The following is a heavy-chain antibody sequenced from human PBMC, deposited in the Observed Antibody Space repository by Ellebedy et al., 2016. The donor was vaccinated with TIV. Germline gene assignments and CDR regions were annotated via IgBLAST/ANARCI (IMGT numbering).Heavy chain of an antibody. Sequence: MPSETLSLTCTVSGGSIRSSYWTWIRQPAGKGLEWIGRLFSTGSTNYNPSLKSRLTMSVDMSKNQFSLKLSSVTAADTAVYYCARDSYSNGWIDSWGQGTLVTVSS. CDR2: LFSTGST. J-gene: IGHJ4*02. CDR3: ARDSYSNGWIDS. V-gene: IGHV4-4*07. D-gene: IGHD6-19*01. CDR1: GGSIRSSY.